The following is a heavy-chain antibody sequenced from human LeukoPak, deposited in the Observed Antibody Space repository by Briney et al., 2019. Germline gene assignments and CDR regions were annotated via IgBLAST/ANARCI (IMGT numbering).Heavy chain of an antibody. V-gene: IGHV4-30-2*01. CDR1: GGSISNGGYS. CDR2: IHHSGST. J-gene: IGHJ5*02. CDR3: ASQNDGLYDSSHRLGWFDP. D-gene: IGHD3-22*01. Sequence: SETLSLTCAVSGGSISNGGYSWNWIRQPPGKGLEWIGYIHHSGSTSYNPSLKSRVTISVDTSKNQFSLKLSSVTAADTAVYYCASQNDGLYDSSHRLGWFDPGAREPWSPSPQ.